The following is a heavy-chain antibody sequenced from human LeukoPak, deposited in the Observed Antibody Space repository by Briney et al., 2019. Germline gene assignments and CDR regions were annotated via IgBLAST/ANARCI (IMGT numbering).Heavy chain of an antibody. CDR1: GFTCSSYA. D-gene: IGHD3-22*01. CDR3: AKESSYDSSGYPFDY. J-gene: IGHJ4*02. V-gene: IGHV3-23*01. Sequence: GGSLRLSRAASGFTCSSYAMSWVRQAPGKGLEWVSAISGSGGSTYYADSVKGRFTISRDNSKNTLYLQMNSLRAEDTAVYYCAKESSYDSSGYPFDYWGQGTLVTVSS. CDR2: ISGSGGST.